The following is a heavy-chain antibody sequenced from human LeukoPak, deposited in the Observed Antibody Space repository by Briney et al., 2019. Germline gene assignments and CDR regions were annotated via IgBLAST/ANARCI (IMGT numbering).Heavy chain of an antibody. Sequence: QPGGSLRLSCAASGLTVSSNYMSWVRQAPGKGLEWVGSIYHSGSTYYNPSLKSRVTISVDTSKNQFSLKLSSVTAADTAVYYCARDRFDDRSGYYYHYYYYMDVWGKGTTVTVSS. CDR2: IYHSGST. V-gene: IGHV4-39*07. J-gene: IGHJ6*03. D-gene: IGHD3-22*01. CDR1: GLTVSSNY. CDR3: ARDRFDDRSGYYYHYYYYMDV.